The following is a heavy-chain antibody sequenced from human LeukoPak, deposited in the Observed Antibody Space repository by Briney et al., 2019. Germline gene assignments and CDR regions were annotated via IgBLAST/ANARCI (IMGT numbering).Heavy chain of an antibody. V-gene: IGHV1-18*01. D-gene: IGHD2-15*01. Sequence: ASVKVSCKASDRFSGFGISWVRQAPGQGLEFVGWISGYGNTEYEQKFQGRVTITRDTSASTAYMELSSLRSEDTAVYYCARDECSGGSCYHDAFDIWGQGTMVTVSS. CDR1: DRFSGFG. J-gene: IGHJ3*02. CDR2: ISGYGNT. CDR3: ARDECSGGSCYHDAFDI.